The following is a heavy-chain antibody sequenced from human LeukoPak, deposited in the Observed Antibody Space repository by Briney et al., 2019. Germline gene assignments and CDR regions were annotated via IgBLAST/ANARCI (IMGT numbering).Heavy chain of an antibody. Sequence: GASVKVSCKASGYTFTSYYMHWVRQAPGQGLEWMGIINPSGGSTSYAQKFQGRVTMTRDTSTSTVYMELSSLRSEDTAVYYCASSKLVVVAAKNYYYGMDVWGQGTKVTVSS. V-gene: IGHV1-46*01. J-gene: IGHJ6*02. CDR1: GYTFTSYY. CDR2: INPSGGST. CDR3: ASSKLVVVAAKNYYYGMDV. D-gene: IGHD2-15*01.